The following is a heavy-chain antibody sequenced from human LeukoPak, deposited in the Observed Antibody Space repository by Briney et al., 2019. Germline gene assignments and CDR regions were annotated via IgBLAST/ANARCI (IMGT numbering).Heavy chain of an antibody. V-gene: IGHV3-7*01. D-gene: IGHD2-21*02. CDR1: GFTFSSSW. CDR3: AREIPSSAPVMVTYGMDV. Sequence: GGSLRLSCAASGFTFSSSWMAWVRQAPGKGLEWVGNIKEDGTAKNYVVSVRGRFTISRDNAKNSLYLQMNSLRGEDTAVYYCAREIPSSAPVMVTYGMDVWGQGTTVTVSS. CDR2: IKEDGTAK. J-gene: IGHJ6*02.